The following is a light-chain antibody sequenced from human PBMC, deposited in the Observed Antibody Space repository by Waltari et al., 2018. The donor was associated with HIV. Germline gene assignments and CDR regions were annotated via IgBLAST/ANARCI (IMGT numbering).Light chain of an antibody. J-gene: IGLJ2*01. CDR3: QSYDSSLNVI. CDR1: NSNIGAGYG. CDR2: DIN. Sequence: QSVLTQPPSVSGAPGQRVTISCTGSNSNIGAGYGVHWYQHLPGAAPKLLIYDINNRPSGVPDRCSGSKSGTSASLAITGLQVEDEGDYFCQSYDSSLNVIFGGGTKLTVL. V-gene: IGLV1-40*01.